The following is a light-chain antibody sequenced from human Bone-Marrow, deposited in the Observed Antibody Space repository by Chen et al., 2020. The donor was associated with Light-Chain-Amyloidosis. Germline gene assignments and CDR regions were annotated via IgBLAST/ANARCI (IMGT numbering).Light chain of an antibody. CDR3: QHYDLYSSLT. CDR1: QNINRW. V-gene: IGKV1-5*01. J-gene: IGKJ4*01. CDR2: DAS. Sequence: DIQMTQSPSTLSASVGDRVTITCRASQNINRWLAWYQQRPGKAPKLLIYDASTLQSGAPSRFSGSGSGTEFPLTINSLQPDDFATYYCQHYDLYSSLTFGGGTKVEIK.